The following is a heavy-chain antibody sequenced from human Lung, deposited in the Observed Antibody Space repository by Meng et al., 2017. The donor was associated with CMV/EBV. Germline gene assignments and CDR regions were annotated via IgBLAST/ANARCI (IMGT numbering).Heavy chain of an antibody. CDR3: ARHHHSPTFDY. Sequence: QLHLRESGPGLVKPSETLARTCTVSGGSISSSSYYWAWIRQPPGEGLEWIGSVVYSGTTYYTSSLKSRVSISVDTSKNQFSLKLSSVTAADTAVYYCARHHHSPTFDYWGQGTLVTVSS. D-gene: IGHD1-14*01. V-gene: IGHV4-39*01. CDR1: GGSISSSSYY. CDR2: VVYSGTT. J-gene: IGHJ4*02.